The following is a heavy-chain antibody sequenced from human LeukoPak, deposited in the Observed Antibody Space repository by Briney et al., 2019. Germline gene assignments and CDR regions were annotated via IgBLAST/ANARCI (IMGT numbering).Heavy chain of an antibody. J-gene: IGHJ4*02. D-gene: IGHD4-11*01. V-gene: IGHV1-69*01. CDR1: GGTSSSYV. CDR3: ARDPDSNYVGGDY. Sequence: SVKVSCKASGGTSSSYVINWVRQAPGQGLEWMGGIIPIFGTANYAQKFQGRVTITADESTSTAYMELSSLRSEDTAVYYCARDPDSNYVGGDYWGQGTLVTVSS. CDR2: IIPIFGTA.